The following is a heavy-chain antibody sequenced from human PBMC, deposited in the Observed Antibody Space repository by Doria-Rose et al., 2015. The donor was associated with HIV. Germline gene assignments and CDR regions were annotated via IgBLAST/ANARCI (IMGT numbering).Heavy chain of an antibody. D-gene: IGHD3-3*01. CDR1: GYTFTSYD. V-gene: IGHV1-8*02. CDR3: AKPAPGDFGTGTPTWAFDV. Sequence: QVQLVQSGAEVKNPGASVKVSCKASGYTFTSYDINWVRQATGQGLEWMGWMSPHSGNTDYAQRFQGRVTMTRNPSINTAYLELSSLRSDDTAVYYCAKPAPGDFGTGTPTWAFDVCGQGTMVTVSS. CDR2: MSPHSGNT. J-gene: IGHJ3*01.